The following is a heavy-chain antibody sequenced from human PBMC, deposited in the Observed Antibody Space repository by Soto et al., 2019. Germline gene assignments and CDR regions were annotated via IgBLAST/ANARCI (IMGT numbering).Heavy chain of an antibody. CDR3: ARQGIAAAAMLWFAYYYRCIDV. J-gene: IGHJ6*02. Sequence: SETLSLTCTVSGGSISSYYWSWIRQPPGKGLEWIGYIYYSGSTNYNPSLKSRVTISVDTSKNQFSLKLSSVTAADTAVYYCARQGIAAAAMLWFAYYYRCIDVWDQGTTVTVSS. V-gene: IGHV4-59*01. D-gene: IGHD6-13*01. CDR2: IYYSGST. CDR1: GGSISSYY.